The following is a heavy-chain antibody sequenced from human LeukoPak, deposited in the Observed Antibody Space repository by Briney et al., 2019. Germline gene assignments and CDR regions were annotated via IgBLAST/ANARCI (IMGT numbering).Heavy chain of an antibody. Sequence: GGSLRLSCAASGFTFSSYAMHWVRQAPGKGLEWVAVISYDGSNKYYADSVKGRFTISRDNSKNTLYLQMNSLRAEDTAVYYWASSAVAGTPFDYWGQGTLVTVSS. CDR2: ISYDGSNK. CDR3: ASSAVAGTPFDY. J-gene: IGHJ4*02. D-gene: IGHD6-19*01. CDR1: GFTFSSYA. V-gene: IGHV3-30-3*01.